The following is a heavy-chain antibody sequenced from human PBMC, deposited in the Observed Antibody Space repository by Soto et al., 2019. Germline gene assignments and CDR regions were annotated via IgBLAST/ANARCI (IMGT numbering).Heavy chain of an antibody. CDR2: IYHSGST. V-gene: IGHV4-4*02. CDR1: GGSISSSNW. CDR3: ARAVSYGYYFDY. J-gene: IGHJ4*02. D-gene: IGHD5-18*01. Sequence: SETLSLTCAVSGGSISSSNWSIWVRQPPGKGLEWIGEIYHSGSTNYNPSLKSRVTISVDKSKNQFSLKLSSVTAADTAVYYCARAVSYGYYFDYWGQGTLVTVYS.